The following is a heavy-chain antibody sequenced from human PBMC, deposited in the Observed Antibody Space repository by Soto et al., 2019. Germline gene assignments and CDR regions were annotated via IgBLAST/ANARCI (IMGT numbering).Heavy chain of an antibody. J-gene: IGHJ4*02. V-gene: IGHV3-23*01. CDR1: GCTCSSYG. CDR3: NKYYSDSSGYFAQFDY. CDR2: ISGSGGST. Sequence: GGSLRLSCAASGCTCSSYGMSWVRQAPGKGLEWVSAISGSGGSTYYADSVKGRFTISRDNSKNTLYLQMNSLRAEDTAVYYCNKYYSDSSGYFAQFDYWGQGTLVSV. D-gene: IGHD3-22*01.